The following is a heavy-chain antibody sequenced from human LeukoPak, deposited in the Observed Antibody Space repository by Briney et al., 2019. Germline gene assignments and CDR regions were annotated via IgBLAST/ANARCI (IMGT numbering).Heavy chain of an antibody. J-gene: IGHJ5*02. Sequence: SETLSLTCTVSGGSISSYYWSWIRQPPGKGLEWIGYIYYSGSTNYNPSLKSRVTISVDTSKNRFSLKLSSVTAADTAVYYCARHGGYCSSTSCYVWFDPWGQGTLVTVSS. CDR1: GGSISSYY. D-gene: IGHD2-2*01. V-gene: IGHV4-59*08. CDR3: ARHGGYCSSTSCYVWFDP. CDR2: IYYSGST.